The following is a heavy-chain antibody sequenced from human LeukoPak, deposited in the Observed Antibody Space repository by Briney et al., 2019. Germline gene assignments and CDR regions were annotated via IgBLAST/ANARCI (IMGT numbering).Heavy chain of an antibody. CDR3: GRTGVIPAADFDY. CDR2: TNQSGST. Sequence: SETLSLTCAVCTKSLSGYYWWWIRQPPGKGLECIGKTNQSGSTNDNPSLKSRVTISVDTSKNQFSLEMTSVTAVDTAVYYCGRTGVIPAADFDYWGQGTMVTVSS. D-gene: IGHD2-2*01. J-gene: IGHJ4*02. V-gene: IGHV4-34*01. CDR1: TKSLSGYY.